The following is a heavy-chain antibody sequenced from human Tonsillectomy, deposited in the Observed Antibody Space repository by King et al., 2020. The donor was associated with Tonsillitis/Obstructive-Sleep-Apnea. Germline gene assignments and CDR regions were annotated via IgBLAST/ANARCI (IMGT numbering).Heavy chain of an antibody. Sequence: VPLQESGPGLVKPSGTLSLTCAVSGGSISSTNWWSWVRQPPGRGLEWIGEIYHSGKTYYNPSLESRVTISADRSKNQFSLRLTSVTAADTAVYYCARMGPPGLLHYYYMDVWGRGTTVSVSS. CDR1: GGSISSTNW. CDR2: IYHSGKT. J-gene: IGHJ6*03. V-gene: IGHV4-4*02. CDR3: ARMGPPGLLHYYYMDV. D-gene: IGHD1-26*01.